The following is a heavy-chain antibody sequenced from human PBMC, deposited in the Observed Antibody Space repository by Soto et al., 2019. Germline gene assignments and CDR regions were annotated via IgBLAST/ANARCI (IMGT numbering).Heavy chain of an antibody. V-gene: IGHV1-3*01. CDR2: INAGYGNT. Sequence: ASVKVSCKASGYTFSSYAMHWVRQAPGQRLEWMGWINAGYGNTKSSQKFQDRVTISRGTSASTAYMELTSLRSEDTAVYYCARDTGDGTFDFWGQGILVTVSS. CDR3: ARDTGDGTFDF. CDR1: GYTFSSYA. D-gene: IGHD1-1*01. J-gene: IGHJ4*02.